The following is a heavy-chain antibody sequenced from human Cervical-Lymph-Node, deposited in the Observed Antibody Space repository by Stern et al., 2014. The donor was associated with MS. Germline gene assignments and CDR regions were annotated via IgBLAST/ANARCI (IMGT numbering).Heavy chain of an antibody. J-gene: IGHJ6*02. Sequence: QVQLQESGPGLVTPWATLSLTCTVSGDSLNFSYCSWLRQPPGRGLECIGYISYPRITTSKPAHNGRVTVSVNTSKNQFSLEMESVTSADTALYYCARLKVVTRWGHHLDVWGRGTTIIVSS. CDR2: ISYPRIT. CDR3: ARLKVVTRWGHHLDV. D-gene: IGHD3-22*01. CDR1: GDSLNFSY. V-gene: IGHV4-59*01.